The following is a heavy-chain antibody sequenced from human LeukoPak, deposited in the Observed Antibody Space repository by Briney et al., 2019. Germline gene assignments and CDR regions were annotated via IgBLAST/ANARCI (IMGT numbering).Heavy chain of an antibody. Sequence: GESLKISCKGSGYSFTSYWVGWVRQMPGKGLEWMGIIYPGDSDTKYSPSFQGKVTISADRSNSTAYLQWSSLKASDTDMYYCGRGFYGGYYYYYYMDVWGKGTTVTVSS. CDR1: GYSFTSYW. J-gene: IGHJ6*03. V-gene: IGHV5-51*01. CDR3: GRGFYGGYYYYYYMDV. CDR2: IYPGDSDT. D-gene: IGHD4/OR15-4a*01.